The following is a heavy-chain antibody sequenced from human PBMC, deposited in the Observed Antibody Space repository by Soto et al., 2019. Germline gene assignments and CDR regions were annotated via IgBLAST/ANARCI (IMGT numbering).Heavy chain of an antibody. CDR3: ARSSFYNDFTFDF. V-gene: IGHV4-59*12. CDR2: VYYRGTT. J-gene: IGHJ3*01. CDR1: GGPISGFY. D-gene: IGHD3-22*01. Sequence: SETLSLTCTVYGGPISGFYWSWIRQPPWKGLEWIGYVYYRGTTNYKPSLKSRVTISVDMSKNQFSLRVGSVTAADTAVYYCARSSFYNDFTFDFWGQGTMVTVSS.